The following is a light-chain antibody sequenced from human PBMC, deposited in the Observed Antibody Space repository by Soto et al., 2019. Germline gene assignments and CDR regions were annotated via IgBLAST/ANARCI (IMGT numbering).Light chain of an antibody. J-gene: IGKJ4*01. CDR1: RNINRK. CDR3: QQYYDYPPLI. V-gene: IGKV3-15*01. Sequence: EIVMTQSPATLSVSPGERATLSCRASRNINRKLAWYQQKPGQAPRLLISGASTRATGIPARFSGSGSGTELTLTISSVQSEDFAVYYCQQYYDYPPLIFGGGTKVEIK. CDR2: GAS.